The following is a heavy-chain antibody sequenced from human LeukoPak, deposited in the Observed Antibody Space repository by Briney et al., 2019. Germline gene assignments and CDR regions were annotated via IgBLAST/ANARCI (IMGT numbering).Heavy chain of an antibody. V-gene: IGHV1-18*01. CDR2: ISVYNGNT. D-gene: IGHD2-15*01. CDR3: ASPCCSGGTCYAHDAFDI. Sequence: ASVKVSCRASGYTFTSYGISWVRQAPGQGLEWMGWISVYNGNTNYAQKLQGRVTMTTDTSTSTAYMELRSLRSDDTAVYYCASPCCSGGTCYAHDAFDIWGQGTMVTVSS. CDR1: GYTFTSYG. J-gene: IGHJ3*02.